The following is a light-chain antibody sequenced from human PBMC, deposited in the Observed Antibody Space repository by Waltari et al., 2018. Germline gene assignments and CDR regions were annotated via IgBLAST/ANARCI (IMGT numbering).Light chain of an antibody. V-gene: IGKV3-20*01. Sequence: EIVLTQSPGTLSLSPGERATLSCRASQRVTYLAWYQQKPGQAPRLLIYGASNRATGIPDRFSGSGSGTDVTLTISRLEPEDFAVYYCQQYGSSLPMYSFGQGTKLEIK. J-gene: IGKJ2*03. CDR3: QQYGSSLPMYS. CDR2: GAS. CDR1: QRVTY.